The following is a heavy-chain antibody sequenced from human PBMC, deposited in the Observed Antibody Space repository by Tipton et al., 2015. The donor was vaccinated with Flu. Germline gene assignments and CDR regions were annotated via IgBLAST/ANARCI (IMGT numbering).Heavy chain of an antibody. Sequence: SGGSIVDSSYYWDWIRQPPGKGLEWIGSIYYYGNTYYNPSLKSRVTISVDTSKNQFSLKLTSVTAADTAVYYCARRGGGYQYLYGMDVWGQGTTVTVSS. J-gene: IGHJ6*02. CDR1: GGSIVDSSYY. CDR3: ARRGGGYQYLYGMDV. CDR2: IYYYGNT. V-gene: IGHV4-39*01. D-gene: IGHD2-2*01.